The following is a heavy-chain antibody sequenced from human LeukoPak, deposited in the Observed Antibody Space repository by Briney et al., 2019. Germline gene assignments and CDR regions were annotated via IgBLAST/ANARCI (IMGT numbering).Heavy chain of an antibody. Sequence: YPSETLSLTCAVYGGSFSGYYWGWIRQPPGKGLEWIGSIYYSGSTYYNPSLKSRVTISVDTSKNQFSLKLSSVTAADTAVYYCARANDYYDSSGQLGNAFDIWGQGTMVTVSS. J-gene: IGHJ3*02. CDR3: ARANDYYDSSGQLGNAFDI. CDR2: IYYSGST. D-gene: IGHD3-22*01. CDR1: GGSFSGYY. V-gene: IGHV4-34*01.